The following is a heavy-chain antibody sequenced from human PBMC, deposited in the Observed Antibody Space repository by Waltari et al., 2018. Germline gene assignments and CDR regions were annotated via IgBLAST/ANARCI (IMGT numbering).Heavy chain of an antibody. J-gene: IGHJ6*02. CDR2: VIPFLGTA. CDR1: GAPFSSYG. Sequence: QVQLVESGGGVVQPGRSLRLSCADYGAPFSSYGIRWLRQAPGQGLEWMGGVIPFLGTADHAQKFQGRVTITTDESTGTAYMEVSSLRSEDTAVYYCARDSSPYSYYYGMDVWGQGTTVTVSS. V-gene: IGHV1-69*01. D-gene: IGHD6-13*01. CDR3: ARDSSPYSYYYGMDV.